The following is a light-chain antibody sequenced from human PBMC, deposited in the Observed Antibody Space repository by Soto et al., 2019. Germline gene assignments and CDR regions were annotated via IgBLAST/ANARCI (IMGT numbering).Light chain of an antibody. J-gene: IGLJ1*01. V-gene: IGLV2-14*01. CDR2: EVT. CDR1: SSDVGGYDY. Sequence: QSVLAQPASVSGSPGQSITISCTGTSSDVGGYDYVSWYQQHPDKAPKFMIYEVTNRPSGVSHRFSGSKSGNTASLTISGLQAEDEADYYCSSYTPARTYVFGTGTKVTVL. CDR3: SSYTPARTYV.